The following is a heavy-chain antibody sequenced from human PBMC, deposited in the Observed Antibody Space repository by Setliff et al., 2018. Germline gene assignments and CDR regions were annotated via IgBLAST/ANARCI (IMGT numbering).Heavy chain of an antibody. CDR2: SRYAENYQ. J-gene: IGHJ4*02. Sequence: PGGSLRLSCAASGFTISCYAIHWVRQAPGKGLEWVAVSRYAENYQYYADSVKGRFTISRDNAKTSLYLQMDSLRAEDTAVYFCVRGLSDRVNWFAFDYWGQGTLVTVSS. V-gene: IGHV3-30-3*01. CDR3: VRGLSDRVNWFAFDY. D-gene: IGHD1-1*01. CDR1: GFTISCYA.